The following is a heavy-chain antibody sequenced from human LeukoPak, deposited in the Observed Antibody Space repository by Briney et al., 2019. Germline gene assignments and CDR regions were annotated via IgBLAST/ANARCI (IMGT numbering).Heavy chain of an antibody. Sequence: PGGSLRLSCAASGFTFDDYAMHWVRQAPGKGLEWVSGISWNSGSIGYADSVKGRFTISRDNAKNSLYPQMNSLRAEDMALYYCAKGGTRGCSSTSCYALFDYWGQGTLVTVSS. CDR2: ISWNSGSI. D-gene: IGHD2-2*01. CDR1: GFTFDDYA. V-gene: IGHV3-9*03. CDR3: AKGGTRGCSSTSCYALFDY. J-gene: IGHJ4*02.